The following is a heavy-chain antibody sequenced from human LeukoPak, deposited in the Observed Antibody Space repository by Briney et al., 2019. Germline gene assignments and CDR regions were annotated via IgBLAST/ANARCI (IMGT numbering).Heavy chain of an antibody. CDR1: GFTFNDHY. V-gene: IGHV1-2*02. D-gene: IGHD2/OR15-2a*01. J-gene: IGHJ4*02. Sequence: GASVKVSCKSSGFTFNDHYIHWVRQGPGQGLEWMGYISPHSTFTSSPQEFQGRVTMTRDTSMTTAYMELTRLTSDDTAVYYCVREGEGPLSKDFDYWGQGTLVTVSS. CDR3: VREGEGPLSKDFDY. CDR2: ISPHSTFT.